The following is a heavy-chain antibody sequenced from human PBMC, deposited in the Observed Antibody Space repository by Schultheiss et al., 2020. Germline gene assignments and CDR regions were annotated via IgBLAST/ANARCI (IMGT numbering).Heavy chain of an antibody. D-gene: IGHD3-16*02. Sequence: AETLSLTCTVSGGSISSYYWSWIRQPAGKGLEWIGYIYYRGSTYYNPSLKSRVTISVDTSKNQFSLKLSSVTAADTAVYYCAGVWGSYRSYDYWGQGTLVTVSS. CDR1: GGSISSYY. J-gene: IGHJ4*02. V-gene: IGHV4-59*04. CDR3: AGVWGSYRSYDY. CDR2: IYYRGST.